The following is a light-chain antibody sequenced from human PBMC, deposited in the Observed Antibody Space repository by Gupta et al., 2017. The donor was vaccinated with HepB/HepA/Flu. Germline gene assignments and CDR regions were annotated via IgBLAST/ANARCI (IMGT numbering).Light chain of an antibody. CDR3: QQYNKWPPLT. CDR2: GAS. CDR1: QSVTKD. Sequence: EIVMTQSPVILSASPGERATVSCRASQSVTKDLAWYQQKDGQAPRLLIYGASVRAAGIPARFSGSGSGTEFTLTISSLQSEDFAVYYCQQYNKWPPLTFGGGTKVEIK. J-gene: IGKJ4*01. V-gene: IGKV3-15*01.